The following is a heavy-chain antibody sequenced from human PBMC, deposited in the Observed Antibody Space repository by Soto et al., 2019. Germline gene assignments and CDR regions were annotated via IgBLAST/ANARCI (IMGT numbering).Heavy chain of an antibody. CDR1: GGSVTSGSDY. J-gene: IGHJ4*02. V-gene: IGHV4-61*01. D-gene: IGHD2-21*02. Sequence: PSETLSLTCTVSGGSVTSGSDYWSWIRQPPGKGLEWIGYIYHSGSTKYNPSLKSRVTISVDTSKNQFSLKLTSLTAADTAVYYCARSPATAISYFDYWGQGTLVTVYS. CDR3: ARSPATAISYFDY. CDR2: IYHSGST.